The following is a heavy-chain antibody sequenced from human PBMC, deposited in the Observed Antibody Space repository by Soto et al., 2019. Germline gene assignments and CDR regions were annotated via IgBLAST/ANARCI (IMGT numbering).Heavy chain of an antibody. CDR2: IYYSGST. J-gene: IGHJ4*02. V-gene: IGHV4-59*01. Sequence: ASETLSLTCTVSGGSISSYYWSWIRQPPGKGLEWIGYIYYSGSTNYNPSLKSRVTISVDTSKNQFSLKLSSVTAADTAVYYCARVRNTVTFDYWGQGTLVTVSS. D-gene: IGHD4-4*01. CDR1: GGSISSYY. CDR3: ARVRNTVTFDY.